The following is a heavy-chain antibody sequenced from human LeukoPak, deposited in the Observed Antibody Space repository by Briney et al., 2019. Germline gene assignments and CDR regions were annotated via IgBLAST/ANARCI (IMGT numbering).Heavy chain of an antibody. V-gene: IGHV5-51*01. D-gene: IGHD2-15*01. CDR3: ARDVVVVGASSYYYGMDV. Sequence: RGESLKISCKGSGYSFSNYWIGWVRQMPGRGLEWMGIIYPGDSDTRYSPSFQGQVTLSADKSISTAYLQWSSLKASDTAIYYCARDVVVVGASSYYYGMDVWGQGTTVTVSS. CDR2: IYPGDSDT. CDR1: GYSFSNYW. J-gene: IGHJ6*02.